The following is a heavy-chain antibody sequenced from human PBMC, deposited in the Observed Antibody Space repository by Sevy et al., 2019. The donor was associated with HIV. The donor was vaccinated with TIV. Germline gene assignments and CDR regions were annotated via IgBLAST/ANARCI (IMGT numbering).Heavy chain of an antibody. CDR2: VYYSGSA. D-gene: IGHD3-22*01. Sequence: SETLSLSCTVSGDSITSNNYYWGWIRQPPGKGLEWIGSVYYSGSAYYNPSLKSRLAMSVDTATNEVSLRLTSVTAADMGVYHCARHRTYGGRGYFPYYFDSWGQGTLVTVSS. CDR3: ARHRTYGGRGYFPYYFDS. CDR1: GDSITSNNYY. V-gene: IGHV4-39*01. J-gene: IGHJ4*02.